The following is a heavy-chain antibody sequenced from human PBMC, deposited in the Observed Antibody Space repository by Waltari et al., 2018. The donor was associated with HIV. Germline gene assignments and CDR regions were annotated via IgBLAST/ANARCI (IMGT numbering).Heavy chain of an antibody. D-gene: IGHD3-10*01. J-gene: IGHJ3*01. CDR1: RFLLSPSGVG. V-gene: IGHV2-5*02. CDR2: INWDDYK. Sequence: MTFHDSGPTPVNPTQTLKLTCTSSRFLLSPSGVGVGWLRQAPGKAPERLALINWDDYKHNSLSLKTRLTITKDNSKRQLVVTITNMNPVDIGTYYCSRQYSRFGAFDRWGQGTVVTVSS. CDR3: SRQYSRFGAFDR.